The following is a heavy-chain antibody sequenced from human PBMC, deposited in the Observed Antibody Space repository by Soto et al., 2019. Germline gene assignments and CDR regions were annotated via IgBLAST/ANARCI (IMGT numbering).Heavy chain of an antibody. Sequence: PSESLSLTSTNSGRPIRSSSYYWGWIRQPPGKGLEWIGSIYYSGSTYYNPSLKSRVTISVDTSKNQFSLKLSPVTAADTAVYYCARLFPHSGSYLDYWGQG. D-gene: IGHD1-26*01. V-gene: IGHV4-39*01. CDR2: IYYSGST. J-gene: IGHJ4*02. CDR3: ARLFPHSGSYLDY. CDR1: GRPIRSSSYY.